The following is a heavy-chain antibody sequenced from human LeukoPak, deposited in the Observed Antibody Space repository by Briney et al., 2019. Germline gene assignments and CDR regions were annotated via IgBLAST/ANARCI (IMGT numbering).Heavy chain of an antibody. CDR1: GFTFSSYE. D-gene: IGHD4-11*01. CDR2: IYSGGST. J-gene: IGHJ4*02. V-gene: IGHV3-53*01. CDR3: AVARGYSNYHAFDY. Sequence: GGSLRLSCAASGFTFSSYEMNWVRQAPGKGLEWVSVIYSGGSTYYADSVKGRFTISRDNSKNTLYLQMNSLRAEDTAVYYCAVARGYSNYHAFDYWGQGTLVTVSS.